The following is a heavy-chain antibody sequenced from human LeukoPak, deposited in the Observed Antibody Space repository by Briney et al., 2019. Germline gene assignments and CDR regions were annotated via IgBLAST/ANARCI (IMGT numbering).Heavy chain of an antibody. CDR3: AKAYYYGSGSYLFDY. V-gene: IGHV3-30*02. CDR1: GFTFSSYG. Sequence: GGSLRLSCAASGFTFSSYGMHWVRQAPGKGLEWVAFIRYDGSNKYYADSVKGRFTISRDNSRNTLYLKMNSLRAEDTAVYYCAKAYYYGSGSYLFDYWGQGTLVTVSS. D-gene: IGHD3-10*01. CDR2: IRYDGSNK. J-gene: IGHJ4*02.